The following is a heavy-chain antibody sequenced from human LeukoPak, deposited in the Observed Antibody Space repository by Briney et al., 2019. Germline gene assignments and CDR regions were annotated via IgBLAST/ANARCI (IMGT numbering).Heavy chain of an antibody. CDR3: ARDLLASGDY. J-gene: IGHJ4*02. CDR1: GFTFSSYD. D-gene: IGHD1-26*01. V-gene: IGHV3-21*01. Sequence: GGSLRLSCAASGFTFSSYDMNWVRQAPGKGLEWVSSISSGGSHIYYADSLKGRFTISRDNAKNSLYLQMNSLRVEDTAVYYCARDLLASGDYWGQGTQVTVSS. CDR2: ISSGGSHI.